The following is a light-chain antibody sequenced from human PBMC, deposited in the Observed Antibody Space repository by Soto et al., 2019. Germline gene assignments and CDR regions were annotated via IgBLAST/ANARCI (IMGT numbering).Light chain of an antibody. J-gene: IGKJ1*01. V-gene: IGKV1-5*03. Sequence: DIQMTQSPSTLSASVGDRVTITCRASQSISSWLAWYQQKPGKAPKLLIYKASSLESGVPSRFSGSGSGTEFTLTISSLQPDDFATYYCQQYNSYPCTLGQGTKVDIK. CDR2: KAS. CDR3: QQYNSYPCT. CDR1: QSISSW.